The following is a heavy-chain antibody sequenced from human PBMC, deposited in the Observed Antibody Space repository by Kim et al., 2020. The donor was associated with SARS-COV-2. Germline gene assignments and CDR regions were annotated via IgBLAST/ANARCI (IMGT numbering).Heavy chain of an antibody. Sequence: SETLSLTCTVSGGSISSYYWSWIRQPPGKGLEWIGYIYYSGSTNYNPSLKSRVTISVDTSKNQFSLKLSSVTAADTAVYYCARGPYCSSTSCYAIPYYG. CDR2: IYYSGST. D-gene: IGHD2-2*01. CDR1: GGSISSYY. J-gene: IGHJ6*01. V-gene: IGHV4-59*08. CDR3: ARGPYCSSTSCYAIPYYG.